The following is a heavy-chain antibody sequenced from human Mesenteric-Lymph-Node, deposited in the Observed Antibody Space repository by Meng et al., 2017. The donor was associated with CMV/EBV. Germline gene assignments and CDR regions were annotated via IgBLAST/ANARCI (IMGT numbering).Heavy chain of an antibody. Sequence: GGSLRLSCAASGFTFSGSAMHWVRQAPGKGLQWVGRIRSRDNSYTTAYSPSVKGRFTIARDDSKSIAFLQRNSLEAEDTAVYYCLRPNCTGDSCYLPHWGQGTLVTVSS. J-gene: IGHJ4*02. V-gene: IGHV3-73*01. CDR1: GFTFSGSA. CDR2: IRSRDNSYTT. D-gene: IGHD2-8*02. CDR3: LRPNCTGDSCYLPH.